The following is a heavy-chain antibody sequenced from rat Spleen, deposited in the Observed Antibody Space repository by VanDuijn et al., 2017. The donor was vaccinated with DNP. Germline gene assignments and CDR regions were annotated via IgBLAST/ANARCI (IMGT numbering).Heavy chain of an antibody. V-gene: IGHV5-7*01. Sequence: EVQLVESGGGLVQPGRSLKLSCAASGFTFSNYDMAWVRQAPKKGLEWVATISPSGSRTYYSDSVKGRFTISRDNAKSSLYLQMNSLRSEDMATYYCATHGYPAYYFDNWGQGVMVTVSS. CDR1: GFTFSNYD. CDR3: ATHGYPAYYFDN. D-gene: IGHD1-12*03. CDR2: ISPSGSRT. J-gene: IGHJ2*01.